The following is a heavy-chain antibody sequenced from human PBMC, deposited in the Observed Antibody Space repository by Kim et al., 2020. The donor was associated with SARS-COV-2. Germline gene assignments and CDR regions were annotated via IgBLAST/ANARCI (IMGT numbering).Heavy chain of an antibody. D-gene: IGHD3-22*01. Sequence: SETLSLTCTVSGGSISSGGYYWSWIRQHPGKGLEWIGYIYYSGSTYYNPSLKSRVTISVDTSKNQFSLKLSSVTAADTAVYYCARAPITMIVVVNALDIWGQGTMVTVSS. CDR2: IYYSGST. V-gene: IGHV4-31*03. CDR3: ARAPITMIVVVNALDI. J-gene: IGHJ3*02. CDR1: GGSISSGGYY.